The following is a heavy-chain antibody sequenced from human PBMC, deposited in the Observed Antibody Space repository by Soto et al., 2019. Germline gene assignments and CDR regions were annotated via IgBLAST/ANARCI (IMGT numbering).Heavy chain of an antibody. Sequence: LSLTCTVSGGSISSSSYYWGWIRQPPGKGLEWIGSIFYSGTTYYNPSLKSRVTISVDTSKNQFSLKLSSVTAADTAVYYCARVWGGAFDFWGQGTMVTVSS. V-gene: IGHV4-39*07. CDR2: IFYSGTT. D-gene: IGHD3-10*01. J-gene: IGHJ3*01. CDR3: ARVWGGAFDF. CDR1: GGSISSSSYY.